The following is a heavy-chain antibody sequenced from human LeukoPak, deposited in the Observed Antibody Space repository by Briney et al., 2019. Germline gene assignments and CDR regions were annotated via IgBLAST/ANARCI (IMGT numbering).Heavy chain of an antibody. V-gene: IGHV3-23*01. CDR3: AKVMVRKRIVGTPGNFDY. D-gene: IGHD1-26*01. CDR2: ISGSGGST. Sequence: PGGSLRLSCAASGFTFISYAMNWVRQAPGKGLEWVSAISGSGGSTYYADSVKGRFTISRDNSKNTLYLQMNSLRAEDTAVYYCAKVMVRKRIVGTPGNFDYWGQGTLVTVSS. J-gene: IGHJ4*02. CDR1: GFTFISYA.